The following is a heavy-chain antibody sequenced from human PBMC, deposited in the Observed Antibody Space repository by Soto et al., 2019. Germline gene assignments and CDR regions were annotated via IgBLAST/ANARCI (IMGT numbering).Heavy chain of an antibody. V-gene: IGHV4-39*01. Sequence: PSETLSLTCTVSGGSISSSSYYWGWIRQPPGKGLEWIGSIYYSGSTYYNPSLKSRVTISVDTSKNQFSLKLSSVTAADTAVYYCARHKGDYDILTGYYTPYYYYGMDVWGQGTTVTVSS. CDR2: IYYSGST. CDR1: GGSISSSSYY. D-gene: IGHD3-9*01. J-gene: IGHJ6*02. CDR3: ARHKGDYDILTGYYTPYYYYGMDV.